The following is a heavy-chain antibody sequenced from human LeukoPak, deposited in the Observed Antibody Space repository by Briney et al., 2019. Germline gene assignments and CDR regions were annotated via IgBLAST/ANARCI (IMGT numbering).Heavy chain of an antibody. CDR1: GYPFTSSG. CDR2: IRAYNVNT. D-gene: IGHD3-10*01. CDR3: ARRGTGLWFGEVPNWFDP. J-gene: IGHJ5*02. Sequence: APVKVCCTASGYPFTSSGTSWVRQATGHGPGWRGWIRAYNVNTIYEQKLQGRVTMTTDTSTSTAYMELRSLRSDDTAVYYCARRGTGLWFGEVPNWFDPWGQGTLVTVSS. V-gene: IGHV1-18*04.